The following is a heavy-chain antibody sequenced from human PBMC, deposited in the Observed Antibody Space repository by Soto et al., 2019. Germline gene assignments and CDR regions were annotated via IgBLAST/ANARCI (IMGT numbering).Heavy chain of an antibody. V-gene: IGHV3-21*01. D-gene: IGHD3-22*01. CDR1: GFTFSSYS. CDR2: TSSSSSYI. CDR3: ARDPNPDSSGYYHYYFDY. Sequence: PGGSLRLSCAASGFTFSSYSMNWVRQAPGKGLEWVSSTSSSSSYIYYADSVKGRFTISRDNAKNSLYLQMNSLRAEDTAVYYCARDPNPDSSGYYHYYFDYWGQGTLVTVSS. J-gene: IGHJ4*02.